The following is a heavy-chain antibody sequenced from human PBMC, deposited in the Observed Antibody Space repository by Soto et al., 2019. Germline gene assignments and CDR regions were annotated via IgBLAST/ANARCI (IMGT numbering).Heavy chain of an antibody. CDR3: ARQVYTVVTPIDY. CDR2: ISGASNYI. D-gene: IGHD2-21*02. Sequence: EVQLVESGGGLVQPGGSLRLSCAASGFTFSNFPMTWVRQAPGKGLEWVSYISGASNYIYYADSVKGRFTISRDNAKNSMSLQMNSLRDEDTAVNYCARQVYTVVTPIDYWGQGTLVTVSS. J-gene: IGHJ4*02. V-gene: IGHV3-48*02. CDR1: GFTFSNFP.